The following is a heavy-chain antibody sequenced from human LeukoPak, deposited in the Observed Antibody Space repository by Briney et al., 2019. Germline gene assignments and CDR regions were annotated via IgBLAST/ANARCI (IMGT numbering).Heavy chain of an antibody. Sequence: PSETLSLTCTVSGDSISSYYWSWIRQPPGKGLEWIGYISYSGSTNYNPSLKSRVSISGDTSKNQFSLKLSSVTAADTAVYYCARKGFLLPWGQGTLVTVSS. CDR3: ARKGFLLP. CDR1: GDSISSYY. CDR2: ISYSGST. D-gene: IGHD2/OR15-2a*01. V-gene: IGHV4-59*01. J-gene: IGHJ4*02.